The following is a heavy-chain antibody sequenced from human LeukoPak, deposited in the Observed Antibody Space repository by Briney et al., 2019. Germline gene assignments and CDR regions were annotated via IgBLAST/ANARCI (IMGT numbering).Heavy chain of an antibody. CDR2: IKQDGSEK. CDR3: AKGVDV. V-gene: IGHV3-7*01. Sequence: SGGSLRLSCAASGFTFRNYWMSWVRQAPGKGLEWVANIKQDGSEKYYVDSVKGRFTISRDNARNSLFLQMNSLRAEDTAVYYCAKGVDVWGKGTTVTVSS. CDR1: GFTFRNYW. J-gene: IGHJ6*04.